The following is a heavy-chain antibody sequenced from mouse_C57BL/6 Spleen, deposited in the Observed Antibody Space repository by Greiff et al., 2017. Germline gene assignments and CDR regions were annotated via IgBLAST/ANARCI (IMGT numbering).Heavy chain of an antibody. CDR1: GYTFTSYW. J-gene: IGHJ3*01. Sequence: QVHVKQSGAELVKPGASVKLSCKASGYTFTSYWMHWVKQRPGQGLEWIGMIHPNSGSTNYNEKFKSKATLTVDKSSSTAYMQLSSLTSEGSAVYYCSYGAWFAYWGQGTLVTVSA. V-gene: IGHV1-64*01. CDR3: SYGAWFAY. CDR2: IHPNSGST. D-gene: IGHD1-1*02.